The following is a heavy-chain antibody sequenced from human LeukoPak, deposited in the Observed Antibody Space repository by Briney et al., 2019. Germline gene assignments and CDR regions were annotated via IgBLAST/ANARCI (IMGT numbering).Heavy chain of an antibody. CDR1: GGTFSSYA. CDR2: IIPIFGTA. CDR3: ARVWLRLYGDPIGWFDP. Sequence: ASVKVSCKASGGTFSSYAISWVRQAPGQGLEWMGGIIPIFGTANYAQKFQGRVTITADESTSTAYMELSSLRSEDTAVYYCARVWLRLYGDPIGWFDPWGLGTLVTVSS. D-gene: IGHD4-17*01. V-gene: IGHV1-69*01. J-gene: IGHJ5*02.